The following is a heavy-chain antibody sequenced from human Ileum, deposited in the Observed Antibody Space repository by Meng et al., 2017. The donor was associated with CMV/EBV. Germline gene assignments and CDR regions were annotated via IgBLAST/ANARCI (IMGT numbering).Heavy chain of an antibody. CDR2: IIPMLGRG. Sequence: SVKVSCKASGGTFSNSAVSWVRQAPGQGLEWVGSIIPMLGRGNYAPKFKDRVTIKTDESTSTAYLEVSSLRSDDTAVYYCARGQRRGAEGHFHYWGQGTLVTVSS. CDR1: GGTFSNSA. CDR3: ARGQRRGAEGHFHY. J-gene: IGHJ4*02. D-gene: IGHD5-24*01. V-gene: IGHV1-69*05.